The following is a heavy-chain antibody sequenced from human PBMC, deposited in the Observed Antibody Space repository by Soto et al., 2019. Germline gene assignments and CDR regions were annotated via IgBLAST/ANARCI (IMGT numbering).Heavy chain of an antibody. Sequence: GESLKISCKGSGYTFTNFWIGWVRQMPGKGLEWMGIIYPGDSDTRYSPSFQGQVTISADKSISTAYLQWSGLKASDTAIYFCARPRSNYDAFNVWGQGTMVTVSS. CDR2: IYPGDSDT. V-gene: IGHV5-51*01. CDR3: ARPRSNYDAFNV. CDR1: GYTFTNFW. J-gene: IGHJ3*01. D-gene: IGHD1-7*01.